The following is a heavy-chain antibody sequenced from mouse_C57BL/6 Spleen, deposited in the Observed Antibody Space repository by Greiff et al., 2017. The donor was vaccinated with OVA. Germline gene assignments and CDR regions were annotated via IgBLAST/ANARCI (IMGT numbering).Heavy chain of an antibody. CDR2: INPNSGST. Sequence: QVQLQQSGAELVKPGASVKLSCKASGYTFTSYWMHWVKQRPGQGLEWIGMINPNSGSTNYNEKFKSKATLTVDKSSSTAYMQLSSLTSKDSAFDYCASPIDYGKTSSAMDYWGQGTSVTVSS. CDR3: ASPIDYGKTSSAMDY. V-gene: IGHV1-64*01. J-gene: IGHJ4*01. D-gene: IGHD2-1*01. CDR1: GYTFTSYW.